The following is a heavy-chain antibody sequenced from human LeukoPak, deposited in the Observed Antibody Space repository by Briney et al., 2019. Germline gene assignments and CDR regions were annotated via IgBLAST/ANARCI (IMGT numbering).Heavy chain of an antibody. Sequence: SETLSLTCTVSGGSISSYYWSWIRQPPGKGLEWIGNIYYSGSTNYNPSLKSRVTISVDTSKNQFSLKLSSVTAADTAVYYCACGLAAAGRESAEYFQHWGQGTLVTVSS. CDR2: IYYSGST. V-gene: IGHV4-59*08. CDR1: GGSISSYY. D-gene: IGHD6-13*01. J-gene: IGHJ1*01. CDR3: ACGLAAAGRESAEYFQH.